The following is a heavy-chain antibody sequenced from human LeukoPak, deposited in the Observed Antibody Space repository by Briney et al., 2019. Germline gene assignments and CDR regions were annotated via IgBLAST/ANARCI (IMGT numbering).Heavy chain of an antibody. Sequence: GGSLRLSCAASGFTFNSYAMHWVRQAPGKGLQWVAIISFDGSNKYYADSVKGRFTISRDTSKNTLYLQMNSLRPEDTAVYFCARDRGSSSWFADYWGQGTLATVSS. J-gene: IGHJ4*02. CDR2: ISFDGSNK. CDR3: ARDRGSSSWFADY. V-gene: IGHV3-30-3*01. CDR1: GFTFNSYA. D-gene: IGHD6-13*01.